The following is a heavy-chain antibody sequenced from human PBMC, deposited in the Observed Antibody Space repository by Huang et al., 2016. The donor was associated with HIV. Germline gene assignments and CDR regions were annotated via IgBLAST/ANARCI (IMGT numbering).Heavy chain of an antibody. Sequence: QVHLQQWGAGLLKPSEALSLTCAVYGGSFRNYFWRWIRQPPGKGLEGIGEINHSGRNSYSPSRKSRVTISVDTSKNQFSLKLGSVTAADTSVYYCARVEINTLTGYFSSFDNWGQGTLVTVSS. V-gene: IGHV4-34*01. CDR2: INHSGRN. CDR1: GGSFRNYF. D-gene: IGHD3-9*01. J-gene: IGHJ4*02. CDR3: ARVEINTLTGYFSSFDN.